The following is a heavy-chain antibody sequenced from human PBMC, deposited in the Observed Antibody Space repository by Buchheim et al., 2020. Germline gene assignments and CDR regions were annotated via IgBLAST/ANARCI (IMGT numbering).Heavy chain of an antibody. CDR1: GFTFSNAW. Sequence: EVQLVESGGGLVKPGGSLRLSCAASGFTFSNAWMSWVRQAPGKGLEWVGRIKSKTDGGTTDYAAPVKGRFTISRDDSKNALYLQMNSLKTEDTAVYYCTTGITMIVVGMRYYYYGMDVWGQGTT. D-gene: IGHD3-22*01. V-gene: IGHV3-15*01. CDR2: IKSKTDGGTT. J-gene: IGHJ6*02. CDR3: TTGITMIVVGMRYYYYGMDV.